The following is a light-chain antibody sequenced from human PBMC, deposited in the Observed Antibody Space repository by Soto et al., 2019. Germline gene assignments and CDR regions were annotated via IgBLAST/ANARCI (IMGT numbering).Light chain of an antibody. CDR1: QSVSSSY. V-gene: IGKV3-20*01. J-gene: IGKJ1*01. CDR3: QQYRGWPRT. CDR2: DAS. Sequence: EIVLTQSPGTLSLSPGERATLSCRASQSVSSSYLAWYQQKPGQAPRLLIYDASNRATGIPARSSGSGSGTDFTLTINNLRPEDFAVYYCQQYRGWPRTFGQGTKVDIK.